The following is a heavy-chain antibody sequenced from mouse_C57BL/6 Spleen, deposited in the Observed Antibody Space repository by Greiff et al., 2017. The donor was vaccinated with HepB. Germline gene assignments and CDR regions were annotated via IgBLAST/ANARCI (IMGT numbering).Heavy chain of an antibody. CDR1: GFTFTDYY. D-gene: IGHD1-1*01. V-gene: IGHV7-3*01. CDR2: IRNKATGYTT. Sequence: EVQLVESGGGLVQPGGSLSLSCAASGFTFTDYYMSWVRQPPGKALEWLGFIRNKATGYTTEYSASVKGRFTISRDNSQSILYLQMNALRAEDSATYYCARSPHYYGSSYWYFDVWGTGTTVTVSS. CDR3: ARSPHYYGSSYWYFDV. J-gene: IGHJ1*03.